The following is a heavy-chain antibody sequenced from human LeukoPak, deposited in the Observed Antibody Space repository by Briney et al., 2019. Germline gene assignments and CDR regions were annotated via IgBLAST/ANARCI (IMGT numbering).Heavy chain of an antibody. CDR3: AKGSGYSYGLLYFDY. CDR1: GFTFSSYA. CDR2: ISGSGGST. D-gene: IGHD5-18*01. J-gene: IGHJ4*02. V-gene: IGHV3-23*01. Sequence: GGSLRLSCAASGFTFSSYAMSWVRQAPGKGLEWVSAISGSGGSTYYADSVKGRFTISRDNSKNTLYLQMNSLRAEDTAVYYCAKGSGYSYGLLYFDYWGQGTLVTVSS.